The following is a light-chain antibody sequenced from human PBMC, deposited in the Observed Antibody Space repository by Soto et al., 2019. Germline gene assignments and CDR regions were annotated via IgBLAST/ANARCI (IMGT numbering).Light chain of an antibody. J-gene: IGKJ4*01. CDR3: QQYDNLPLT. Sequence: DIQMTQSPSSLSASVGDRVTITRQASQDISTYLNWYQQKPGKAPKLLIYDASNLETGVPSRFSGSGSGTDFTFTISSLQPEDIATYYCQQYDNLPLTFGGGTKVEIK. CDR2: DAS. V-gene: IGKV1-33*01. CDR1: QDISTY.